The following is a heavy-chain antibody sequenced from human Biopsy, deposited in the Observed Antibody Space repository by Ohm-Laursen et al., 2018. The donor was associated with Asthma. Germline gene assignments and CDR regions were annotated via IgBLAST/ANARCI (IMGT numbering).Heavy chain of an antibody. CDR1: GFTFSSYA. CDR2: ISGSGGST. CDR3: AKDRDYDILTGPPGFDY. J-gene: IGHJ4*02. Sequence: GSLRLSCAASGFTFSSYAMSWVRQAPGKGLEWVSAISGSGGSTYYADSVKGRFNISRDNSKNTLYLQMNSLRAEDTAVYYCAKDRDYDILTGPPGFDYWGQGTLVTVSS. V-gene: IGHV3-23*01. D-gene: IGHD3-9*01.